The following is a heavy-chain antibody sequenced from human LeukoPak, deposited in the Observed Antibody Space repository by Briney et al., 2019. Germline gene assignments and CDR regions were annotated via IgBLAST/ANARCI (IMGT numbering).Heavy chain of an antibody. CDR1: GGTFSSYA. J-gene: IGHJ2*01. V-gene: IGHV1-69*13. CDR3: ARDYYDSSGPDNWYFDL. Sequence: ASVKVSCKASGGTFSSYAISWVRQAPGQGLEWMGGIIPIFGTGNYAQKFQGRVTITADESTSTAYMELSSLRSEDTAVYYCARDYYDSSGPDNWYFDLWGRGTLVTVSS. CDR2: IIPIFGTG. D-gene: IGHD3-22*01.